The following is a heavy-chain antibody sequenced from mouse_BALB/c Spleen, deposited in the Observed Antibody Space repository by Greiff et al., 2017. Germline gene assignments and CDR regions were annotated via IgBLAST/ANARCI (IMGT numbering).Heavy chain of an antibody. J-gene: IGHJ4*01. CDR3: ARWYGSSFYAMDY. D-gene: IGHD1-1*01. Sequence: EVQLQESGAELVKPGASVKLSCTASGFNIKDSYMHWVKQRPEQGLEWIGRIDPANGNTKYDPKFQGKATITADTSSNTAYLQLSSLTSEDTAVYYCARWYGSSFYAMDYWGQGTSVTVSS. V-gene: IGHV14-3*02. CDR1: GFNIKDSY. CDR2: IDPANGNT.